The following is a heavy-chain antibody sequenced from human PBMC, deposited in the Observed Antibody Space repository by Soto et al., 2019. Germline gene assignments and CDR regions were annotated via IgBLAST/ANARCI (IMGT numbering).Heavy chain of an antibody. J-gene: IGHJ6*03. V-gene: IGHV3-23*01. CDR3: AKVGSYSLHYYYYYMDV. Sequence: EVQLLESGGGLVQPGGSLRLSCAASGFTFSTYAMNWVRQAPGKGLEWVSTISGSGVSTYYADSVKGRFTISRDNSKNTLFLQMNSLRVEDTAVYYCAKVGSYSLHYYYYYMDVWGKGTTVTVSS. CDR1: GFTFSTYA. D-gene: IGHD6-13*01. CDR2: ISGSGVST.